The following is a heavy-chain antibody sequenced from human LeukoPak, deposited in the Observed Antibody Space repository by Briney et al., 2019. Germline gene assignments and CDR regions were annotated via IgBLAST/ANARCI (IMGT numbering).Heavy chain of an antibody. CDR1: GASITSYY. CDR3: ARLSIVGATNFGY. CDR2: IYYSGST. V-gene: IGHV4-59*08. Sequence: SETLSLTCTVSGASITSYYWSWIRQPPGKGLEWIGYIYYSGSTTYKPSLKSRVTISVDTSKNQFSLKLSSVTAADTAVYYCARLSIVGATNFGYWGQGTLVTVSS. J-gene: IGHJ4*02. D-gene: IGHD1-26*01.